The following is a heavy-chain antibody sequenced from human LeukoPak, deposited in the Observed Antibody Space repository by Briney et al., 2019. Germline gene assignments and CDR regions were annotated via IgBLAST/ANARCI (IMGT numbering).Heavy chain of an antibody. CDR3: ARERVAGRGYYYGMDV. Sequence: ASVKVSCKASGYTFTSYYMHWVRQAPGQGLEWMGIINPSGGSTSYAQKFQGRVTMTRDTSTSTVYMELSSLRSEDTAVYYCARERVAGRGYYYGMDVWGQGTTVTVSS. CDR1: GYTFTSYY. D-gene: IGHD6-19*01. V-gene: IGHV1-46*01. CDR2: INPSGGST. J-gene: IGHJ6*02.